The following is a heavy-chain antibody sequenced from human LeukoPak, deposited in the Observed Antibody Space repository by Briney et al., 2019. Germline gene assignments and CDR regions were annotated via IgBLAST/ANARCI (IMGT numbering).Heavy chain of an antibody. V-gene: IGHV1-2*02. CDR2: INPNSGGT. D-gene: IGHD3-22*01. CDR3: AREYYYDSGGYSNAFDI. CDR1: GYTFTGYY. J-gene: IGHJ3*02. Sequence: ASVKVSCKASGYTFTGYYMHWVRQAPGQGLEWMGWINPNSGGTNYAQKFQGRVTMTRDTSISTAYMELSRLRSDDTAVYYCAREYYYDSGGYSNAFDIWGQGTMVTVSS.